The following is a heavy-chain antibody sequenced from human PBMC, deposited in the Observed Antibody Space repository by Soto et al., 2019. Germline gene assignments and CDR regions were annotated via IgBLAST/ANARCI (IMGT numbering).Heavy chain of an antibody. V-gene: IGHV3-30*04. CDR3: ALSGSGSSYYYYYGMDV. Sequence: LRLSCAASEFGLSSYAMHWVRQAPGKGLEWLAMISYDGSKKYYADSVKGRSTISRDNSKNTLYLVMNSLRIEDTAVYYCALSGSGSSYYYYYGMDVWGQGTTVTVSS. D-gene: IGHD3-10*01. J-gene: IGHJ6*02. CDR1: EFGLSSYA. CDR2: ISYDGSKK.